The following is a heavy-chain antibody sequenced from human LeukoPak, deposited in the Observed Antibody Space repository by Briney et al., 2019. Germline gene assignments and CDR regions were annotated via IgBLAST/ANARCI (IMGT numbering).Heavy chain of an antibody. D-gene: IGHD3-10*01. V-gene: IGHV1-69*05. CDR3: AGLAPQSRYGSGSFYFDY. CDR1: GGTFSGYA. CDR2: IIPIFGTP. Sequence: GSSVKVSCKASGGTFSGYAISWVRQAPGQGLEWMGGIIPIFGTPNYALKFQGRVTITTDESTSTAYMELSSLRSEDTAVYYCAGLAPQSRYGSGSFYFDYWGQGTLVTVSS. J-gene: IGHJ4*02.